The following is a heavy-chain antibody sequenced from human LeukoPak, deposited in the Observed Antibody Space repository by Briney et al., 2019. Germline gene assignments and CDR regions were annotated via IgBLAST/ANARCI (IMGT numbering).Heavy chain of an antibody. D-gene: IGHD6-13*01. Sequence: GASVKVSCKASGYTFTSYDINWVRPATGQGLEWMVWMNPNSGNTGYAQKFQGRVTMTRNTSISTAYMELSSLRSEDTAVYYCARGTIAAAGQNWFDPWGQGTLVTVSS. CDR3: ARGTIAAAGQNWFDP. CDR2: MNPNSGNT. J-gene: IGHJ5*02. V-gene: IGHV1-8*01. CDR1: GYTFTSYD.